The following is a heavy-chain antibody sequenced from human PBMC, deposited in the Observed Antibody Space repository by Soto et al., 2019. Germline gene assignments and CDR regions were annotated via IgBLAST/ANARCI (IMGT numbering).Heavy chain of an antibody. Sequence: QVQLQESGPGLVKPSGTLSLTCDVSGDSINSKYWWSWVRQPPGKGLEWIGEIYQNGTTNYNPSLTSRVTISMDKSKNQLSLRVTSVTAADTAVHYRARGEGWYAIPSWGQGTLVTVSS. J-gene: IGHJ5*02. D-gene: IGHD6-19*01. V-gene: IGHV4-4*02. CDR2: IYQNGTT. CDR3: ARGEGWYAIPS. CDR1: GDSINSKYW.